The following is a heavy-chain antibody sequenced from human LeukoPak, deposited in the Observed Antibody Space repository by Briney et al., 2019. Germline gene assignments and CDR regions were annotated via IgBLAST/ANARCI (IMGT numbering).Heavy chain of an antibody. CDR1: GFTVSSNY. V-gene: IGHV3-9*01. Sequence: GGSLRLSCAASGFTVSSNYMSWVRQAPGKGLEWVSGISWNSGRIGYADSVKGRFTISRDNAKNSLYLQMNSLRAEDTALYYCARDPGSLPAAIGYCYYGMDVWGQGTTVTVSS. J-gene: IGHJ6*02. CDR3: ARDPGSLPAAIGYCYYGMDV. CDR2: ISWNSGRI. D-gene: IGHD2-2*02.